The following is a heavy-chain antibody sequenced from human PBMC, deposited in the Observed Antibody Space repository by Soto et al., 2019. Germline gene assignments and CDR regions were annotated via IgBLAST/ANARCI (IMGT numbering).Heavy chain of an antibody. Sequence: QVQLVESGGGVVQPGGSLRLSCAASEFTFNRHAMNWVRQAPGKGLEWVAVISHDGRIKYYADSVKGRFTITRDNSMNTLDLQMNSLRAEDTAIYFCARVSGHVYATLHGPFDYWGQGTLVTVSS. CDR2: ISHDGRIK. CDR3: ARVSGHVYATLHGPFDY. D-gene: IGHD2-8*01. CDR1: EFTFNRHA. V-gene: IGHV3-30*04. J-gene: IGHJ4*02.